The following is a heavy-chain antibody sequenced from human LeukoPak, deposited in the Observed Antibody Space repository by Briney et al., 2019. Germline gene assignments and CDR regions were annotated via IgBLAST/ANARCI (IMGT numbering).Heavy chain of an antibody. CDR1: GYTFTNYD. V-gene: IGHV1-8*01. Sequence: ASVRVSCKTSGYTFTNYDINWVRLATGQGLEWMGWMNPNSGNTGYAQKFQGRVTMTRNTSISTAYMELSSLRSEDTAVYYCARPHCSSTDCHPPEWFDPWGQGTLVTVSS. CDR3: ARPHCSSTDCHPPEWFDP. J-gene: IGHJ5*02. CDR2: MNPNSGNT. D-gene: IGHD2-2*01.